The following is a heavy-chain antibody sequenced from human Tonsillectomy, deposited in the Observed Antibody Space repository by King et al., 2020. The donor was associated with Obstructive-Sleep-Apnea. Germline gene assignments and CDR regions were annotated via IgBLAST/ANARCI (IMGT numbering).Heavy chain of an antibody. V-gene: IGHV3-48*01. CDR3: ARVRTSVGRKYFDY. J-gene: IGHJ4*02. CDR1: GFTFSDSH. CDR2: ITTTSTTI. D-gene: IGHD3/OR15-3a*01. Sequence: VQLVQSGGALVPPGGSLRLSCAASGFTFSDSHMTWVRQAPGKGLEWISYITTTSTTIYYADSVRGRFTVSRDNAENSLYLQLNILRAEDTAVYFCARVRTSVGRKYFDYWGQGSLVTVSS.